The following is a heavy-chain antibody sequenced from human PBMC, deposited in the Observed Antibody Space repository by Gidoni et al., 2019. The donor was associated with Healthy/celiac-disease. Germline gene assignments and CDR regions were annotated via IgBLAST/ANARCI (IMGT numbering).Heavy chain of an antibody. CDR3: TTDLIGDIVVDSYYYYGMDV. V-gene: IGHV3-15*01. J-gene: IGHJ6*02. Sequence: EVQLVESGGGLVKPGGSLRLTCAASGFTFSNAGRSWVRQAPRNGLEWVCRIKIKTDGGTTDYAAPVKGRFTISRDDSKNTLYLQMNSLKTEDTAVYYCTTDLIGDIVVDSYYYYGMDVWGQGTTVTVSS. CDR2: IKIKTDGGTT. D-gene: IGHD2-2*01. CDR1: GFTFSNAG.